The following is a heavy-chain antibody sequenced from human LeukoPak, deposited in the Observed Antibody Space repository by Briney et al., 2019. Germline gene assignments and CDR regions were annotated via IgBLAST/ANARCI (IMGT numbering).Heavy chain of an antibody. CDR3: ARDDSSSGWYGLFSLLPDY. V-gene: IGHV1-2*02. J-gene: IGHJ4*02. D-gene: IGHD6-19*01. CDR1: GYTFTGYY. Sequence: ASVKVSCKASGYTFTGYYMHWVRQAPGQGLEWMGWINPNSGGTNYAQKFQGRVTMTRDTSISTAYMELSRLRSDDTAVYYCARDDSSSGWYGLFSLLPDYWGQGTLVTVSS. CDR2: INPNSGGT.